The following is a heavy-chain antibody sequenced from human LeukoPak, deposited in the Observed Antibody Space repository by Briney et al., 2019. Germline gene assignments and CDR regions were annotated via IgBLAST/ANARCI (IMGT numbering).Heavy chain of an antibody. CDR2: IYHSGST. D-gene: IGHD3-22*01. CDR1: GVSISSGGYY. V-gene: IGHV4-30-2*01. CDR3: ARGTSTQFMSLLRGPLFDY. Sequence: PSQTLSLTCTGSGVSISSGGYYWRWIRQPPGKGLEWIGYIYHSGSTYYNPSLKSRVTISVDRSKNQFSLKLSSVTAADTAVYYCARGTSTQFMSLLRGPLFDYWGQGTLVTVSS. J-gene: IGHJ4*02.